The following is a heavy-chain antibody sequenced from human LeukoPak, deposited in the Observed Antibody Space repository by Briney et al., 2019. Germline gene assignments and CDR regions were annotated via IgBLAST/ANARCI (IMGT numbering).Heavy chain of an antibody. CDR1: GFTLSSYA. Sequence: PGGSLRLSCAASGFTLSSYAMSWVRQAPGKGLEWVSAISASGGSTYYADSVKGRFTISRDNSKNTLFLQMNSLRAEDTAVYYCAKDHSSGWPYCFPYWGQGTLVTVSS. CDR2: ISASGGST. V-gene: IGHV3-23*01. CDR3: AKDHSSGWPYCFPY. D-gene: IGHD6-19*01. J-gene: IGHJ4*02.